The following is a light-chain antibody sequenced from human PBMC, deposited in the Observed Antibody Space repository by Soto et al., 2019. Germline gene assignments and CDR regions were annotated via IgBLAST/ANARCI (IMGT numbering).Light chain of an antibody. J-gene: IGLJ2*01. Sequence: QSVLTQPPSASGTPGQRVTISCSGSSSNIGSNPVSWYQQLPTTAPKLLIYNNNERPSGVPDRFSGSKSGTSASLAISGLQSEDEADYYCAAWDDSLTGPVVLGGGTKVTVL. V-gene: IGLV1-44*01. CDR1: SSNIGSNP. CDR2: NNN. CDR3: AAWDDSLTGPVV.